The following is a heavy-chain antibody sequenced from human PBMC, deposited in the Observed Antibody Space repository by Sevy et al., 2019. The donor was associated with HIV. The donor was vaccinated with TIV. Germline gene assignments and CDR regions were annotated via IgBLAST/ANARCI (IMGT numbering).Heavy chain of an antibody. CDR3: CGAGGDCYSKNECWFVS. D-gene: IGHD2-21*01. CDR2: ISSSSGTI. CDR1: GFTFSAYS. V-gene: IGHV3-48*01. Sequence: GGSLRLSCAASGFTFSAYSMNWVRQAPGKGLEWVSYISSSSGTIYYADSVKGQFTISRDNAKSSLYLQMNGLGAEDTAVYYWCGAGGDCYSKNECWFVSWGQGTLVTVSS. J-gene: IGHJ5*01.